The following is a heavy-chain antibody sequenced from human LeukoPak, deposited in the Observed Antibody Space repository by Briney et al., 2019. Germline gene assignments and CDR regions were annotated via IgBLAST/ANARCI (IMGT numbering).Heavy chain of an antibody. V-gene: IGHV3-74*01. CDR1: GFTFSSYW. CDR2: INNDGSST. J-gene: IGHJ3*02. Sequence: PGGSLRLSCAASGFTFSSYWIHWVRQAPGKGLVWVSRINNDGSSTTYADSVKGRFTISRDNAKNSLYLQMDSLTAEDTALDYCAGDPYYYNSGSFAAFDIWGQGTMVTVSS. CDR3: AGDPYYYNSGSFAAFDI. D-gene: IGHD3-10*01.